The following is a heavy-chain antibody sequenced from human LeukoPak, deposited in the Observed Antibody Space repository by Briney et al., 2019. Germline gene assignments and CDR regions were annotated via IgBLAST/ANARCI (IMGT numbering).Heavy chain of an antibody. CDR3: ARIRRDGNNHFDY. CDR1: GGSISSYY. J-gene: IGHJ4*02. CDR2: IYYSGST. Sequence: SETLSLTCTVSGGSISSYYWSWIRQPPGKGLEWIGYIYYSGSTNYNPSLKSRVTISVDTSKNQFSLKLRSVTAADTAVYYCARIRRDGNNHFDYWGQGTPVTVSS. D-gene: IGHD5-24*01. V-gene: IGHV4-59*01.